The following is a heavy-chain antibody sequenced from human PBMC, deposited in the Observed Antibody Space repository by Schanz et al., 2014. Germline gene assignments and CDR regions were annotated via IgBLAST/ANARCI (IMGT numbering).Heavy chain of an antibody. CDR3: ARGTDWNLHY. CDR2: IYASGAT. V-gene: IGHV3-13*01. Sequence: EVQLVESGGGLVQPGGSLRLSCAASGFTLSNSDMHWVRQGTGKGLEWVSTIYASGATYYADSVKRRFTISRDISKNTLHLQVTSLRAGDTAVYYCARGTDWNLHYWGQGALVTVSS. D-gene: IGHD1-1*01. CDR1: GFTLSNSD. J-gene: IGHJ4*02.